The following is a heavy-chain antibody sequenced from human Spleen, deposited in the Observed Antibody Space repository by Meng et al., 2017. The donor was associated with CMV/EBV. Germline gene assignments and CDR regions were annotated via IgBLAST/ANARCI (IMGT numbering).Heavy chain of an antibody. Sequence: SLKISCAASGFTFDDYVMHWVRQAPGKGLEWVSGITWNRNSIGYADSVKGRFTISRDNVKNSLYLQMNSLRPEDTALYYCAREGLGYGMDVWGQGTTVTVSS. CDR3: AREGLGYGMDV. CDR2: ITWNRNSI. V-gene: IGHV3-9*01. J-gene: IGHJ6*02. CDR1: GFTFDDYV. D-gene: IGHD7-27*01.